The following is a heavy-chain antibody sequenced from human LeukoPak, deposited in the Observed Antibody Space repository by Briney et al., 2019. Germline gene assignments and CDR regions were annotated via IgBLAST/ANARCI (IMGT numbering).Heavy chain of an antibody. CDR1: GFTFSSYS. D-gene: IGHD6-13*01. V-gene: IGHV3-21*01. J-gene: IGHJ5*02. CDR3: ASGRYTIAAAGTWFDP. Sequence: GGSLRLSCAASGFTFSSYSMNWVRQAPGKGLEWVSSISSSSSYICYADSVKGRFTISRDNAKNSLYLQMNSLRAEDTAVYYCASGRYTIAAAGTWFDPWGQGTLVTVSS. CDR2: ISSSSSYI.